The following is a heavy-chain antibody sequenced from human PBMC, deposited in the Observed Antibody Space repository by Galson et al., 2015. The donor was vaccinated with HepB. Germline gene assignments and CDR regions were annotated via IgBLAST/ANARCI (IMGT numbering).Heavy chain of an antibody. D-gene: IGHD3/OR15-3a*01. CDR3: ARGTGRDFDY. CDR2: SRNKANNYTT. CDR1: GFTFSDYH. Sequence: SLRLSCAASGFTFSDYHMDWVRQAPGKGLEWVARSRNKANNYTTEYAASVRGRFTVSRDDSKNSLYLQMNSLTTEDTAVYFCARGTGRDFDYWGQGTLVTVSS. J-gene: IGHJ4*02. V-gene: IGHV3-72*01.